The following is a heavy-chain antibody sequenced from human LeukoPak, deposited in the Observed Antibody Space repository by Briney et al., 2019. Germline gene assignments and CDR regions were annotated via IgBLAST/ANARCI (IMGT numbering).Heavy chain of an antibody. J-gene: IGHJ6*03. CDR2: IYYSGSS. CDR3: AREYHMGYYYYMDV. CDR1: GGSISSSSYY. Sequence: SETLSLTCTVSGGSISSSSYYWGWIRQPPGKGLEWIGSIYYSGSSYYNPSLKSRVTISVDTSKNQFSLKLSSVTAADTAVYYCAREYHMGYYYYMDVWGKGTTVTVSS. D-gene: IGHD1-14*01. V-gene: IGHV4-39*07.